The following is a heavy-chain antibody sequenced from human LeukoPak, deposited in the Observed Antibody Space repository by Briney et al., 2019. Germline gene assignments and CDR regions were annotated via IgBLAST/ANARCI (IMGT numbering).Heavy chain of an antibody. J-gene: IGHJ4*02. CDR3: ARDTYYYGSGSYYFTY. V-gene: IGHV3-30*04. Sequence: GRSLRLSCAASGFTFSSYAMHWVRQAPGKGLEWVAVISYDGSNKYYADSVKGRFTISRDNSKNTLYPQMNSLRAEDTAVYYCARDTYYYGSGSYYFTYWGQGTLVTVSS. CDR1: GFTFSSYA. D-gene: IGHD3-10*01. CDR2: ISYDGSNK.